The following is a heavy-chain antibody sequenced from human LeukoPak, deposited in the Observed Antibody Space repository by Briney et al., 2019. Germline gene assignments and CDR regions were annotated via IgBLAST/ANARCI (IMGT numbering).Heavy chain of an antibody. CDR1: GYTFTSYD. CDR2: MNPNSGNT. D-gene: IGHD3-10*01. J-gene: IGHJ6*02. CDR3: ARGLDYYGSGSSGRAYYYYGMDV. V-gene: IGHV1-8*01. Sequence: ASVKVSCTASGYTFTSYDINWVRQAPGQGLEWMGWMNPNSGNTGYAQKFQGRVTMTRNTSISTAYMELSSLRSEDTAVYYCARGLDYYGSGSSGRAYYYYGMDVWGQGTTVTVSS.